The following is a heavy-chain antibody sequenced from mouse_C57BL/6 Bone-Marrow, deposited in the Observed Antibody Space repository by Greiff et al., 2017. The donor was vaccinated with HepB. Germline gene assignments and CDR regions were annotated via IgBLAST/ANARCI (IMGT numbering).Heavy chain of an antibody. D-gene: IGHD2-10*02. J-gene: IGHJ1*03. CDR2: INPNNGGT. CDR3: TRARGMDWDWYFDV. CDR1: GYTFTDYN. Sequence: EVQLQQSGPELVKPGASVKMSCKASGYTFTDYNMHWVKQSHGKSLEWIGYINPNNGGTSYNQKFKGKATLTVNKSSSTAYMELRSLTSEDSAVYYCTRARGMDWDWYFDVWGTGTTVTVSS. V-gene: IGHV1-22*01.